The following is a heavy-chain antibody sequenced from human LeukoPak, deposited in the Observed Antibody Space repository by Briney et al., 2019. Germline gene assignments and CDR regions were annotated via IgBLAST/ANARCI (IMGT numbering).Heavy chain of an antibody. V-gene: IGHV1-18*01. CDR3: AREGGRNGYRGSDY. CDR1: GYTFSTYG. D-gene: IGHD5-24*01. Sequence: ASVKVSCKACGYTFSTYGISCVRQAPGQGLEWMGWISGYNGNTNYAQKLQGRVTMTTDTSTSTAYMEVRSLRSDDTAEYYCAREGGRNGYRGSDYLGQGTLVTVSS. CDR2: ISGYNGNT. J-gene: IGHJ4*02.